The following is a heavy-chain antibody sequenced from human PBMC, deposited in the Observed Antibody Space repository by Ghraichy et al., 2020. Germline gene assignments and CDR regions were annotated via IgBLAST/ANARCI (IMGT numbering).Heavy chain of an antibody. D-gene: IGHD2-15*01. CDR1: GGSFTRGGYY. V-gene: IGHV4-31*11. J-gene: IGHJ4*02. Sequence: SETLSLTCAVSGGSFTRGGYYWSWIRQQPGKGLEWIGNIRYSGSTHYNPSLKSRVAISVDTSKHQFSLKLTSVTAADTAVYYCAADGDCSGSSCYSIDYWRQGTLVTVSS. CDR2: IRYSGST. CDR3: AADGDCSGSSCYSIDY.